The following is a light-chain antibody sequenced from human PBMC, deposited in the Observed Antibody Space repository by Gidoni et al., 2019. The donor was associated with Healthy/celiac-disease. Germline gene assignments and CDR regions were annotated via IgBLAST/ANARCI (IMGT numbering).Light chain of an antibody. J-gene: IGKJ2*01. CDR1: QDISNY. Sequence: DIQMTQSPSSLSASVGDRVTITCQASQDISNYLNWYQQKPGKAPKLLLYDASNLETGVPSMFSGSGSGTDFTFTISSLQPEDIATYYCQQYDNPPYTFGQGTKLEIK. CDR3: QQYDNPPYT. CDR2: DAS. V-gene: IGKV1-33*01.